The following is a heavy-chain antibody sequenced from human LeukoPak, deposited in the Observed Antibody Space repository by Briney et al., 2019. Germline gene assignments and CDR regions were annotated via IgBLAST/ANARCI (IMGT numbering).Heavy chain of an antibody. CDR3: ARVFERKYQLLYGPLDY. Sequence: PGGSLRLYCAASGFTFSSYWMSWVRQAPGKGLEWVANIKQDGSEKYYVDSVKGRFTISRDNAKNSLYLQMNSLRAEDTAVYYCARVFERKYQLLYGPLDYWGQGTLVTVSS. D-gene: IGHD2-2*02. CDR1: GFTFSSYW. V-gene: IGHV3-7*01. J-gene: IGHJ4*02. CDR2: IKQDGSEK.